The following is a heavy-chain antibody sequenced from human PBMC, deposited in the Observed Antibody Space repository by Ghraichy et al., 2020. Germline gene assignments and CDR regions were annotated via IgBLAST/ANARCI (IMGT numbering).Heavy chain of an antibody. CDR1: GFTFSSYW. CDR3: ARESGYGDDPDY. V-gene: IGHV3-7*01. CDR2: IKQDGSEK. Sequence: LSLTCAASGFTFSSYWMSWVRQAPGKGLEWVANIKQDGSEKYYVDSVKGRFTISRDNAKNSLYLQMNSLRAEDTAVYYCARESGYGDDPDYWGQGTLVTVSS. D-gene: IGHD4-17*01. J-gene: IGHJ4*02.